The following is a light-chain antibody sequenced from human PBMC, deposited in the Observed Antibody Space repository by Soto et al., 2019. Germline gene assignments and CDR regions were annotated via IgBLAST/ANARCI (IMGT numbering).Light chain of an antibody. CDR3: QQYYSTPWT. CDR1: QSVLYSSNNKNY. V-gene: IGKV4-1*01. CDR2: WAS. J-gene: IGKJ1*01. Sequence: DILMTQSPASLAVSLGERATINCKSSQSVLYSSNNKNYLAWYQQKPGQPPKLLIYWASTRESGVPDRFSGSGSGTDFTLTISSLQAEDVAVYYCQQYYSTPWTFGQGTKVDTK.